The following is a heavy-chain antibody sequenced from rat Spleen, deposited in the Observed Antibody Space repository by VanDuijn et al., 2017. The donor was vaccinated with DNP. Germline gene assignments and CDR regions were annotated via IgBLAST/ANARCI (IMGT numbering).Heavy chain of an antibody. CDR3: ARHMGLIGTTDYFDY. CDR1: GFTFSNYD. D-gene: IGHD1-5*01. CDR2: ISTGGGNT. Sequence: EVQLVESGGGLVQPGRSLKLSCAASGFTFSNYDMAWVRQAPTKGLEWIASISTGGGNTYYRDSVKGRFTISRDNAKNTQYLQMDSLRSEDTATYYCARHMGLIGTTDYFDYWGQGVMVTVSS. J-gene: IGHJ2*01. V-gene: IGHV5S13*01.